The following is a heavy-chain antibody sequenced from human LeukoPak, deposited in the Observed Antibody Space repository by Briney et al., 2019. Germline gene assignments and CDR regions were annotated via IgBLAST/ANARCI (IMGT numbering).Heavy chain of an antibody. CDR1: GYTLTELS. V-gene: IGHV1-24*01. CDR2: FDPEDGET. D-gene: IGHD6-13*01. J-gene: IGHJ3*02. Sequence: ASVKVSCKVSGYTLTELSMHWVRQAPGKGLEWMGGFDPEDGETIYAQKFQGRVTMTRDMSTSTVYMELSSLRSEDTAVYYCARVGQQLAYDAFDIWGQGTMVTVSS. CDR3: ARVGQQLAYDAFDI.